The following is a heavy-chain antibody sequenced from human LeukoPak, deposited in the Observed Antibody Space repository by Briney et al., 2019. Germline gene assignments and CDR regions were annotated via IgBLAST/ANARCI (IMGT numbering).Heavy chain of an antibody. Sequence: ASVKVSCEASGYTFTGYYMHWVRQAPGQGLEWMGWINPNSGGTNYAQKFQGRVTMTRDTSISTAYMELSRLRSDDTAVYYCAREGYYDSSGNDYWGQGTLVTVSS. CDR3: AREGYYDSSGNDY. D-gene: IGHD3-22*01. V-gene: IGHV1-2*02. CDR1: GYTFTGYY. J-gene: IGHJ4*02. CDR2: INPNSGGT.